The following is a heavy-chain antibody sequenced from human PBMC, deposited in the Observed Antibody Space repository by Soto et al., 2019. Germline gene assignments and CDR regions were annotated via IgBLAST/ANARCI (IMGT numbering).Heavy chain of an antibody. CDR1: GGSISSYC. J-gene: IGHJ6*02. D-gene: IGHD6-13*01. CDR2: IYYSGST. V-gene: IGHV4-59*01. CDR3: ASSNIAAAGFYYYGMDV. Sequence: SETLSLTCTVSGGSISSYCWSWIRQPPGKGLEWIGYIYYSGSTNYNPSLKSRVTISVDTSKNQFSLKLSSVTAADTAVYYCASSNIAAAGFYYYGMDVWGRGTTLTVSS.